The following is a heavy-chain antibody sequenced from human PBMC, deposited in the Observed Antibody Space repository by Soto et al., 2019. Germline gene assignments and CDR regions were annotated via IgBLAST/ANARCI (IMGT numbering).Heavy chain of an antibody. CDR3: ARHYNLPHF. V-gene: IGHV4-30-4*01. D-gene: IGHD1-1*01. CDR2: NYYTGIT. CDR1: GDSISSGDYY. Sequence: QVQLQESGPGLVKPSQTMSLTCTVSGDSISSGDYYWSWIRQPPGKGLEWIGHNYYTGITKYNPSLTSRLTISVDTSRNQFPLKVTYVTAADTAIYYCARHYNLPHFWGPGTRVTVSS. J-gene: IGHJ4*02.